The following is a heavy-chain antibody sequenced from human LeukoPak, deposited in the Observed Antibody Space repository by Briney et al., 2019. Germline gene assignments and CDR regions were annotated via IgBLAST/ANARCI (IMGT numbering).Heavy chain of an antibody. CDR2: IYSGGST. Sequence: QPGGSLRLSCAASGFTFSSYEMNWVRQAPGKGLEWVSVIYSGGSTYYADSVKGRFTISRDNSKNTLYLQMNSLRAEDTAVYYCAKSPRRAGYSLFDYWGQGTLVTVSS. D-gene: IGHD3-9*01. CDR3: AKSPRRAGYSLFDY. J-gene: IGHJ4*02. V-gene: IGHV3-23*03. CDR1: GFTFSSYE.